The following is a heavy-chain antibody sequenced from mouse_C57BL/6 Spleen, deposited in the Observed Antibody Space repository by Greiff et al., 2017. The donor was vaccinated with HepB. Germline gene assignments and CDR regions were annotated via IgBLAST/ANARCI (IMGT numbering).Heavy chain of an antibody. D-gene: IGHD2-4*01. J-gene: IGHJ2*01. CDR3: ARGDYDYGDYFDY. CDR1: GYTFTSYG. Sequence: VQLQQSGAELARPGASVKLSCKASGYTFTSYGISWVKQRTGQGLEWIGEIYPRSGNTYYNEKFKGKAKLTADKSSSTAYMELRSRTSEDSAVYCCARGDYDYGDYFDYWGQGTTLTVSS. CDR2: IYPRSGNT. V-gene: IGHV1-81*01.